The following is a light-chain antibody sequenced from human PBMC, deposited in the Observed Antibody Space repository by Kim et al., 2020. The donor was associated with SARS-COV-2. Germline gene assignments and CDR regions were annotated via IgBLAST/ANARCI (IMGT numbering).Light chain of an antibody. J-gene: IGLJ2*01. CDR1: SRDVGSYNF. CDR2: DVS. CDR3: CSYAGTFTSL. V-gene: IGLV2-11*03. Sequence: GQSVAISCTGTSRDVGSYNFVYWDQKHTGKAPKGMIYDVSKRPSGVPDRVSGSKSGNTASLTISGLQADDEADYYCCSYAGTFTSLFGGGTQRTVL.